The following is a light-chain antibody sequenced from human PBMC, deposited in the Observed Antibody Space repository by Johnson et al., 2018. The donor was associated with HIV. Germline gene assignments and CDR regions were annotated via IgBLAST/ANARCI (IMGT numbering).Light chain of an antibody. CDR1: SSNIGNNY. Sequence: QSVLTQPPSVSAAPGQKVTISCSGSSSNIGNNYVSWYQQLPGTAPKLLIYDNNKRPSGIPDRFSGSKSGTSATLGITGLQTGDEAEYYCGTWDSSLSAPLNYFGTETKVTVL. V-gene: IGLV1-51*01. J-gene: IGLJ1*01. CDR3: GTWDSSLSAPLNY. CDR2: DNN.